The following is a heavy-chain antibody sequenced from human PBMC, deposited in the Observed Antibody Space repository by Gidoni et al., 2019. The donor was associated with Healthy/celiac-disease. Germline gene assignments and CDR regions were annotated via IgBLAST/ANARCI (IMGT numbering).Heavy chain of an antibody. CDR1: GFTFRDYY. V-gene: IGHV3-11*01. Sequence: QVQLVESGGGLVKPGGSLRLSCAASGFTFRDYYMSWIRQAPGKGLELVSYISSSGSTIYYADSVKGRFTISRDNAKNSLYLQMNSLRAEDTAVYYCARRGAIRYFDWQSPGGGWFDPWGQGTLVTVSS. CDR3: ARRGAIRYFDWQSPGGGWFDP. D-gene: IGHD3-9*01. J-gene: IGHJ5*02. CDR2: ISSSGSTI.